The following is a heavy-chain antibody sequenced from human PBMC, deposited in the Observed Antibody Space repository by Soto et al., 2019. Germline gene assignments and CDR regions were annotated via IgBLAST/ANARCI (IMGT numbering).Heavy chain of an antibody. CDR3: AREIAVAPYYYYGMDV. CDR1: GGSFSGYY. CDR2: INHSGST. D-gene: IGHD6-19*01. V-gene: IGHV4-34*01. Sequence: PSETLSLTCAVYGGSFSGYYWSWIRQPPGKGLEWIGEINHSGSTNYNPSLKSRVTISVDTSKNQSPLKLSSVTAADTAVYYCAREIAVAPYYYYGMDVWGQGTTVTVSS. J-gene: IGHJ6*02.